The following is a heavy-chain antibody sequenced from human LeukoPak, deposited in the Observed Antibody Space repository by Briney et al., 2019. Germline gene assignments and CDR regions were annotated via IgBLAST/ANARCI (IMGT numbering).Heavy chain of an antibody. J-gene: IGHJ4*02. CDR1: GFTFSSYN. V-gene: IGHV3-21*01. CDR2: ISSSGSYL. CDR3: ARAPIVVAGRIDC. D-gene: IGHD6-19*01. Sequence: PGGSLRLSCAASGFTFSSYNMNWVRQAPGKGLEWVSSISSSGSYLYYADSMKGRSTISRDNAKNSLYLQMTSLRAEDTAVYYCARAPIVVAGRIDCWGQGTLVTVSS.